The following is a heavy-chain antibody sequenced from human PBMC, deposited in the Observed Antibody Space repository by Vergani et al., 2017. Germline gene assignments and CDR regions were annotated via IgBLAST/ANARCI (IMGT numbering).Heavy chain of an antibody. D-gene: IGHD5-12*01. CDR2: IIPIFGTA. V-gene: IGHV1-69*13. CDR1: GGTFSSYA. Sequence: QVQLVQSGAEVKKPGSSVKVSCKASGGTFSSYAISWVRQAPGQGLEWMGRIIPIFGTANYAQKFQGRVTITADESTSTAYMELSSLRSEDTAVYYCARARFSSRGYSGYEHYYYYYGMDVWGQGTTVTVSS. CDR3: ARARFSSRGYSGYEHYYYYYGMDV. J-gene: IGHJ6*02.